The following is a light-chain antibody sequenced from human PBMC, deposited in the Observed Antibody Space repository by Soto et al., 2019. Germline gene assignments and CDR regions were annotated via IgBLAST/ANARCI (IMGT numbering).Light chain of an antibody. Sequence: QSALTQPASVSGSPGQSVTISCTGTSSDVGGYNFVSWYQHHPRKAPKLIIYEVSNRPSGVSNRFSGSKSGNTASLTISGLQAADEADYYCSSYTSSATPPYVFGTGTKLTVL. CDR3: SSYTSSATPPYV. V-gene: IGLV2-14*01. CDR1: SSDVGGYNF. CDR2: EVS. J-gene: IGLJ1*01.